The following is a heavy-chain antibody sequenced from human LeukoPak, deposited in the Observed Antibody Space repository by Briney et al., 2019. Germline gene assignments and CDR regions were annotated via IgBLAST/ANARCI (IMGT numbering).Heavy chain of an antibody. CDR3: ARGPPPDFDY. Sequence: SETLSLTCTVSGGSISSYYWSWIRQPPGKGLEWIGYIYYSGSTYYNPSLKSRLTISVDTSKNQFSLKLSSVTAADTAVYYCARGPPPDFDYWGRGTLVTVSS. CDR2: IYYSGST. V-gene: IGHV4-59*12. CDR1: GGSISSYY. J-gene: IGHJ4*02.